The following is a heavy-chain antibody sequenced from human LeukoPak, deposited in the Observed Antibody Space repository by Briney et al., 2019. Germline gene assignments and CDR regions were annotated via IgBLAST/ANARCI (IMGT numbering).Heavy chain of an antibody. CDR1: GGSISSASYY. CDR2: IYTSGST. D-gene: IGHD3-10*01. CDR3: ARDRFYSRSGSYQIFDS. J-gene: IGHJ4*02. V-gene: IGHV4-61*02. Sequence: PSETLSLTCTVSGGSISSASYYWSWIRQPAGKGLEWIGRIYTSGSTNYSPSLRSRVTISVDTSKNEFSLKLSSVTAADTAVYYCARDRFYSRSGSYQIFDSWGQGTLVTVSS.